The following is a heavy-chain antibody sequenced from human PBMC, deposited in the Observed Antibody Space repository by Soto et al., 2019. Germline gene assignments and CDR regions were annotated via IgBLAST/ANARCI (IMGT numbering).Heavy chain of an antibody. V-gene: IGHV4-34*01. J-gene: IGHJ4*02. CDR2: ISHSGTT. CDR1: GGSFTGYY. CDR3: ARNGGNTWYYFDP. Sequence: QVQLQQWGAGLLKPSETLSLTCAVNGGSFTGYYGAWIRQSPEKGLEWIGEISHSGTTKYNPSLKSRGTISVDTSQNQVSLKLSSVTAADTGMYYCARNGGNTWYYFDPWGQGSVVTVSS. D-gene: IGHD6-13*01.